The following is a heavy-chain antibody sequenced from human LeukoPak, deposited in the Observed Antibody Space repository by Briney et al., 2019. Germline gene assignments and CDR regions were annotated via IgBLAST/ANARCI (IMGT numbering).Heavy chain of an antibody. CDR2: IYYGGST. J-gene: IGHJ4*02. D-gene: IGHD4-11*01. V-gene: IGHV4-30-4*01. Sequence: SETLSLTCTVSGGSISSGDYYWSWIRQPPGKGLEWIGYIYYGGSTYYNPSLKSRVTISVDTSKNQFSLKLSSVTAADTAVYYCASSVSPYYFDYWGQGTLVTVSS. CDR3: ASSVSPYYFDY. CDR1: GGSISSGDYY.